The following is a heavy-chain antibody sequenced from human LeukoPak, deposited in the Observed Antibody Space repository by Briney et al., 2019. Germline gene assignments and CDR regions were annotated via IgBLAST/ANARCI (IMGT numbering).Heavy chain of an antibody. CDR3: ARDTSNSYGYDY. CDR2: IYYSGST. Sequence: SETLSLTCTVSGGSISSYYWSWIRQPPGKGLEWIGYIYYSGSTYYNPSLKSRVTISVDTSKNQFSLKLSSVTAADTAVYYCARDTSNSYGYDYWGQGTLVTVSS. V-gene: IGHV4-59*12. J-gene: IGHJ4*02. CDR1: GGSISSYY. D-gene: IGHD5-18*01.